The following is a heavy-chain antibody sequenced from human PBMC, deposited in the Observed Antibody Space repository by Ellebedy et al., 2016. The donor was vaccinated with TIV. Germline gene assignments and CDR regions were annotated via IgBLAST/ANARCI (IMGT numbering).Heavy chain of an antibody. J-gene: IGHJ4*02. CDR1: GFTFSTYW. CDR3: AREVWYPAS. CDR2: INTDGSST. D-gene: IGHD6-13*01. V-gene: IGHV3-74*01. Sequence: GESLKISCAASGFTFSTYWMHWVRPAPGKGLMWVSRINTDGSSTGYADSVKGRFTISRDNAQNTLYLQMNGLRAEDTAVYYCAREVWYPASWGQGTLVTVSS.